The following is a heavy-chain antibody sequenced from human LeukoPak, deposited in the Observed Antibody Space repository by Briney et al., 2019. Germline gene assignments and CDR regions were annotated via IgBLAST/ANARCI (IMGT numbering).Heavy chain of an antibody. D-gene: IGHD2-8*02. V-gene: IGHV3-21*01. CDR1: GFTFSSYS. Sequence: GGSLRLSCAASGFTFSSYSMNWVRQAPGKGLEWVSSISSSSSYIYYADSVKGRFTISRDNAKNSLYLQMNSLRAEDTAVYYRARGGGGVPFDCWGQGTLVTVSS. J-gene: IGHJ4*02. CDR3: ARGGGGVPFDC. CDR2: ISSSSSYI.